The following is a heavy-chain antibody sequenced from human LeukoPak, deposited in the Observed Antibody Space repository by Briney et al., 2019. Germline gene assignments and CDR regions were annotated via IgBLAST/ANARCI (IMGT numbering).Heavy chain of an antibody. D-gene: IGHD5-24*01. CDR1: GGSFSGYY. J-gene: IGHJ4*02. V-gene: IGHV4-34*01. Sequence: SETLSLTCAVYGGSFSGYYWSWIRQPPGKGLEWIGEINHSGSTNYNPSLKSRVTITVDTSKNQVSLKLSSVTVAATAVDSCTCRREGYSNPFEYWGQGTLVTVAS. CDR3: TCRREGYSNPFEY. CDR2: INHSGST.